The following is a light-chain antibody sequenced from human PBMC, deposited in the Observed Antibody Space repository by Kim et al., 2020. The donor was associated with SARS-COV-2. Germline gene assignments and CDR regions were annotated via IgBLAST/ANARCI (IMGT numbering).Light chain of an antibody. Sequence: QSVTISRTGTGRHVGVFNYVSWYQQYPGKAPKRMIYEVTKRASGVPDRFSGSKSGNTASLTVSGLQAEDEADYYCSSYAGSNNFVVFGGGTQLTVL. J-gene: IGLJ2*01. CDR1: GRHVGVFNY. CDR3: SSYAGSNNFVV. CDR2: EVT. V-gene: IGLV2-8*01.